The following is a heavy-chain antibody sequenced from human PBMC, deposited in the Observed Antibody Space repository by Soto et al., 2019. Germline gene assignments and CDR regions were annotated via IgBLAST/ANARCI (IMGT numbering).Heavy chain of an antibody. CDR2: INAGNGNT. Sequence: ASVKVSCKASGYTFTSYAMHWVRRAPGQRLEWMGWINAGNGNTKYSQKLQGRVTITRDTSASTAYMELFSLRCEDTAVFYCARTQSTVTTFRVGYWFDPWGQGTQVTVSS. CDR1: GYTFTSYA. V-gene: IGHV1-3*01. CDR3: ARTQSTVTTFRVGYWFDP. J-gene: IGHJ5*02. D-gene: IGHD4-17*01.